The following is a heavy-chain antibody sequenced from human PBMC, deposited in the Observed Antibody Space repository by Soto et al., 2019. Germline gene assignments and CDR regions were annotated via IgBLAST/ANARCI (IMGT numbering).Heavy chain of an antibody. CDR3: AAFSYIHLGASRIIHPMDV. D-gene: IGHD5-18*01. V-gene: IGHV3-11*06. CDR1: GFTFSDHY. Sequence: QVQLVESGGDLVKPGGSLRLSCAASGFTFSDHYLSWIRQTPGTGLEWVAYITSGGSFKNYTDSVKGRFVISRDNAKNSLYLQMTSLRAEDTAVYYCAAFSYIHLGASRIIHPMDVWGRGTTVTVSS. J-gene: IGHJ6*02. CDR2: ITSGGSFK.